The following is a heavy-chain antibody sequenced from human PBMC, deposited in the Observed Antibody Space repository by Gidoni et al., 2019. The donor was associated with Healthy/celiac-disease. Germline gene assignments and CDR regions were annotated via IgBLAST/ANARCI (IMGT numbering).Heavy chain of an antibody. Sequence: QVQLVESGGGVVQPGRSLRLSCAASGFTFSSYGMPWVRQAPGKGLEWVAVISYDGSNKYYADSVKGRFTISRDNSKNTLYLQMNSLRAEDTAVYYCAKIGRDFWSGYRYYYYYYMDVWGKGTTVTVSS. V-gene: IGHV3-30*18. J-gene: IGHJ6*03. CDR2: ISYDGSNK. CDR1: GFTFSSYG. D-gene: IGHD3-3*01. CDR3: AKIGRDFWSGYRYYYYYYMDV.